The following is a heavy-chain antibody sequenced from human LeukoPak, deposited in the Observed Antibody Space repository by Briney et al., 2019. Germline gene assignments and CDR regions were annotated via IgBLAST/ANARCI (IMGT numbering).Heavy chain of an antibody. CDR2: IYSRGNT. CDR1: SGSITNYY. Sequence: PSETLSLTCTVSSGSITNYYWNWFRQPPGKTLEWIGWIYSRGNTNYNPSLRSRVTVSVDMSRNQFSLRLTSVTAADTAVYYCARARYSDGFVWFDYWGQGALVTISS. CDR3: ARARYSDGFVWFDY. V-gene: IGHV4-59*01. D-gene: IGHD5-18*01. J-gene: IGHJ4*02.